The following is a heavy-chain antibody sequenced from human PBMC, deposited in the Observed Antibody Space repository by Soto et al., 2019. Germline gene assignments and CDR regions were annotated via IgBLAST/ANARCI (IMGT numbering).Heavy chain of an antibody. Sequence: EVQLLESGGGLVEPGGSLRLSCAPSGFSVTSNYMKWVRQTPGKRPERVSVVYSGVGTYYTDSVKRPFTISRNDSKNTLYVQMTSLSADDPAVYYCAKEVASVSNGFDVGGQGIMVTFSS. V-gene: IGHV3-53*04. D-gene: IGHD1-1*01. J-gene: IGHJ3*01. CDR3: AKEVASVSNGFDV. CDR2: VYSGVGT. CDR1: GFSVTSNY.